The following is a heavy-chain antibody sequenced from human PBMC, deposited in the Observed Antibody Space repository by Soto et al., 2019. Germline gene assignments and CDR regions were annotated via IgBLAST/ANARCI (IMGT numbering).Heavy chain of an antibody. J-gene: IGHJ6*02. Sequence: GSLRLSCAASGFTVSSNYMSWVRQAPGKGLEWVSVIYSGGSTYYADSVKGRFTISRDNSKNTLYLQMNSLRAEDTAVYYCARETSSIAPYGMDVWGQGTTVTVSS. CDR1: GFTVSSNY. D-gene: IGHD6-6*01. CDR2: IYSGGST. V-gene: IGHV3-53*01. CDR3: ARETSSIAPYGMDV.